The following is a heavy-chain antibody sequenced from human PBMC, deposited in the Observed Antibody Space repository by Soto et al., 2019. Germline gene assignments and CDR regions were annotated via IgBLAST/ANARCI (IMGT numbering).Heavy chain of an antibody. J-gene: IGHJ4*02. CDR1: GYTFTIYY. Sequence: ASGKVSCKASGYTFTIYYMHWVRQAPGQGLEWMGIINPSGGSTSYAQMFQGRVTMTRDTSTSTVYMELSSLRSEDTAIYYCARSRDRFDYWGQGTLVTVSS. V-gene: IGHV1-46*01. CDR2: INPSGGST. CDR3: ARSRDRFDY.